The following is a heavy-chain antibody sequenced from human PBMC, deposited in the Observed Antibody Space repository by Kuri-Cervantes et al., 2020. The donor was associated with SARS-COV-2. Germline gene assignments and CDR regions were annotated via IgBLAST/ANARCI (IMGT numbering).Heavy chain of an antibody. D-gene: IGHD4-17*01. Sequence: GESLKISCAASGFTFGDYFMSWIRQAPGQGLEWVSYISKTGSYANYVDSVRGRFTISRDNAKNSLYLQMNSLRAEDTAVYYCVSLLSWVTTTAAWGQGTLVTVSS. CDR2: ISKTGSYA. V-gene: IGHV3-11*03. J-gene: IGHJ5*02. CDR3: VSLLSWVTTTAA. CDR1: GFTFGDYF.